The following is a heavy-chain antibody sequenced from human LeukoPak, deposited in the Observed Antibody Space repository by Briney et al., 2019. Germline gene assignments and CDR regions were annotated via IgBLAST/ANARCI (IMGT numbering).Heavy chain of an antibody. Sequence: GGSLRLSCAASGFTVSPHWMSWVRQAPGKGLEWVAMIKQDGSEIYYVDSVKGRFTISRDNAENSVYLQMNSLRAEDTAVYYCAREDDSSGNGQFDYWGQGTLVTVSS. D-gene: IGHD3-22*01. V-gene: IGHV3-7*01. CDR2: IKQDGSEI. J-gene: IGHJ4*02. CDR3: AREDDSSGNGQFDY. CDR1: GFTVSPHW.